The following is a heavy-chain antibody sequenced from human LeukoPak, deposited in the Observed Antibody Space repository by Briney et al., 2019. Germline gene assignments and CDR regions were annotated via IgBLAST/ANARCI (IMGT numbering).Heavy chain of an antibody. D-gene: IGHD3-10*01. J-gene: IGHJ4*02. CDR2: IYPGDSDT. V-gene: IGHV5-51*01. CDR3: ARFSGSYYQGYYFDY. CDR1: GFTFTTSW. Sequence: PGESLKISCQGSGFTFTTSWIGWVRQLPGKGLEWMGNIYPGDSDTRYSPSFQGQVTISADKSINTAYLQWTSLKASDTAMYYCARFSGSYYQGYYFDYWGQGTLVTVSS.